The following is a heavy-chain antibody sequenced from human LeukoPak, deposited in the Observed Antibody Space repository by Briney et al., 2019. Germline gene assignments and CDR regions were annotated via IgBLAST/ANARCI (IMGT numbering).Heavy chain of an antibody. CDR3: ARGDYYDSSGYYYLLYY. Sequence: GGSLRLSCVASGFTFSSYSMNWVRQAPGKGLEWVSSISSSSSYIYYADSVKGRFTFSRDNAKNSLSLQMNSLRAEDTAVYYCARGDYYDSSGYYYLLYYWGQGTLVTVSS. D-gene: IGHD3-22*01. CDR2: ISSSSSYI. J-gene: IGHJ4*02. V-gene: IGHV3-21*01. CDR1: GFTFSSYS.